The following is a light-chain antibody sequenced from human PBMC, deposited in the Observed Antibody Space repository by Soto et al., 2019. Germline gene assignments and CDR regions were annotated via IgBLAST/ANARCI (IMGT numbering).Light chain of an antibody. CDR2: GNR. J-gene: IGLJ1*01. CDR3: QSYDSSLSGLYV. Sequence: QSVLTQPPSVSGAPGQRVTISCTGSRANIGAGYDVHWYQQLPGTAPKLLIYGNRNRPSGVPDRFSGSKSGTSASLAITGLQAEDEADYYCQSYDSSLSGLYVFGIVTKLTVL. V-gene: IGLV1-40*01. CDR1: RANIGAGYD.